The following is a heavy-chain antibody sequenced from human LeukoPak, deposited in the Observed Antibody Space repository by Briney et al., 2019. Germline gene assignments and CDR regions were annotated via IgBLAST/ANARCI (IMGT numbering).Heavy chain of an antibody. CDR2: MNPNSGNT. CDR3: ARVCSSGWYSNWFDP. Sequence: ASVKVSCKASGYTFTGYYMHWVRQAPGQGLEWMGWMNPNSGNTGYAQKFQGRVTITRNTSISTAYMELSSLRSEDTAVYYCARVCSSGWYSNWFDPWGQGTLVTVSS. D-gene: IGHD6-19*01. J-gene: IGHJ5*02. V-gene: IGHV1-8*03. CDR1: GYTFTGYY.